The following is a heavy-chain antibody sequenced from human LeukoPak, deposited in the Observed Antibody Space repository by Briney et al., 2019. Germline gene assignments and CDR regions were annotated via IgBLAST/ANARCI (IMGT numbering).Heavy chain of an antibody. Sequence: ASVKVSCKASGYTFTSYAIHWVRQAPGQRHEWMGWINAGNGNTKYSQKFQGRVTITRDTSASTAYMELSSLRSEDTGVYYCAREGGQWLPLDYWGQGTLVTVSS. V-gene: IGHV1-3*01. CDR2: INAGNGNT. CDR3: AREGGQWLPLDY. D-gene: IGHD6-19*01. J-gene: IGHJ4*02. CDR1: GYTFTSYA.